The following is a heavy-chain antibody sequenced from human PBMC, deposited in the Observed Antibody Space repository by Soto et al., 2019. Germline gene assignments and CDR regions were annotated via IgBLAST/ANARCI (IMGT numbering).Heavy chain of an antibody. CDR1: GFTFSGSA. V-gene: IGHV3-73*01. Sequence: GGSLRLSCAASGFTFSGSAMHWVRQASGKGLEWVGRIRSKANSYATAYAASVKGRFTISRDDSKNTAYLQMNSLKTEDTAVYYCTRLITTVTTDKTDYWGQGTLVTVSS. J-gene: IGHJ4*02. CDR3: TRLITTVTTDKTDY. D-gene: IGHD4-17*01. CDR2: IRSKANSYAT.